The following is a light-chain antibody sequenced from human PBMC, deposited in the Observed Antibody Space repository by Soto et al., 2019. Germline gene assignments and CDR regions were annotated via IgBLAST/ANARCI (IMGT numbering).Light chain of an antibody. CDR2: STS. CDR1: QGLSSY. Sequence: DIQLTQSPSFLSASVGDRVTITCQASQGLSSYLAWYQQKPGMAPKLLIYSTSTLQSGVPARFSGSASGTEFTLTISSLQPEDFATYYCQQLNSYPSTFGPGTKVDI. CDR3: QQLNSYPST. J-gene: IGKJ3*01. V-gene: IGKV1-9*01.